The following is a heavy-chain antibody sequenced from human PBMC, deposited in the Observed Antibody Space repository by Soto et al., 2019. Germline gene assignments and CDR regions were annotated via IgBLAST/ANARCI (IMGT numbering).Heavy chain of an antibody. V-gene: IGHV4-30-4*01. D-gene: IGHD3-10*01. CDR3: AQGNYYGSGSYRPVYY. J-gene: IGHJ4*02. CDR2: IYYSGST. Sequence: PSETLSLTCTVSGGSISSGDYYWSWIRQPPGKGLEWIGYIYYSGSTYYNPSLKSRVTISVDTSKNQFSLKLSSVTAADTAVYYCAQGNYYGSGSYRPVYYWGQGTLVTVSS. CDR1: GGSISSGDYY.